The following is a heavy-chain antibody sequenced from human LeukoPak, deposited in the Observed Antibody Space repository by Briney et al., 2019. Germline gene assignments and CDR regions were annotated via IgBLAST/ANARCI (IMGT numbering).Heavy chain of an antibody. CDR1: GFTFSSYE. Sequence: PGGSLRLSCAASGFTFSSYEMNWVRQAPGKGLEWVSYISSSGSTICYADSVKGRFTISRDNAKNSLYLQMNSLRAEDTAVYYCARGPIFGVVTLNWFDPWGQGTLVTVSS. CDR2: ISSSGSTI. D-gene: IGHD3-3*01. V-gene: IGHV3-48*03. J-gene: IGHJ5*02. CDR3: ARGPIFGVVTLNWFDP.